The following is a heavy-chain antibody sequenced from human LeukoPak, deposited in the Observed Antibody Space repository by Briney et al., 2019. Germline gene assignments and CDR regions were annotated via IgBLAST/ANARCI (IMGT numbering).Heavy chain of an antibody. CDR3: AKGQATTLTTPDS. Sequence: GGSLRLSCAASGFTVNSYAMSWVRQAPGKGLEWVSGISGTSGGSTYYADSVKGRFTISRDNSRNTLYLQMNSLRAEDTAIYYCAKGQATTLTTPDSCGQGTLVTVSS. J-gene: IGHJ4*02. V-gene: IGHV3-23*01. CDR2: ISGTSGGST. CDR1: GFTVNSYA. D-gene: IGHD4-11*01.